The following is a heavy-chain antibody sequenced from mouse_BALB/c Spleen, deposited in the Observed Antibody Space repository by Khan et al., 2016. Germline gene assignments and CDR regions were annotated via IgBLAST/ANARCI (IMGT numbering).Heavy chain of an antibody. J-gene: IGHJ4*01. CDR2: INTYTGEP. CDR1: GYTFTNYG. CDR3: ARRRGYLSAMDY. V-gene: IGHV9-1*02. Sequence: QIQLVQSGPELKKPGETVKISCKASGYTFTNYGMNWVKQAPGKGLKWMGWINTYTGEPTYADDFKGRFAFSFETSASTAYLQINNLKNEDMATYFCARRRGYLSAMDYWGQGTSVTVSS. D-gene: IGHD2-3*01.